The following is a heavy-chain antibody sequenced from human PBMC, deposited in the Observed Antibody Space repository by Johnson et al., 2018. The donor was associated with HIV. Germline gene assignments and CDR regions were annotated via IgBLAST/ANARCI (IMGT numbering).Heavy chain of an antibody. CDR1: GFTFSTYW. CDR3: ARESIIWGDTRLLEGAFDI. D-gene: IGHD3-16*01. Sequence: VQLVESGGGLVQPGGSLRLSCTASGFTFSTYWMSWVRQAPGKGLEWVANIKQDGSEKYYVDSVKGRFTISRDNAKNSLYLQMNSLRAEDTAFYYCARESIIWGDTRLLEGAFDIWGQGTMVAVSS. V-gene: IGHV3-7*05. CDR2: IKQDGSEK. J-gene: IGHJ3*02.